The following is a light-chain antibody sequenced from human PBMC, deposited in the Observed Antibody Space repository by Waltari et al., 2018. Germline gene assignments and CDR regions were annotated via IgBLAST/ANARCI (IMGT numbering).Light chain of an antibody. CDR3: YSRNSDDFTYV. V-gene: IGLV3-19*01. CDR1: SPSRDF. J-gene: IGLJ1*01. Sequence: SSELSQDPTVSVALGQAVNITCQGDSPSRDFVSWYTQKPGQAPVLVSYCQNKRPAGIPDRFSGSRSGNTASLTIAGAEAADEADYYCYSRNSDDFTYVFGTGTKLTVL. CDR2: CQN.